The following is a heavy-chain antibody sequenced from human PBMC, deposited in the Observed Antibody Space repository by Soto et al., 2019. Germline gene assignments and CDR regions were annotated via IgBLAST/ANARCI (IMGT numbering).Heavy chain of an antibody. V-gene: IGHV3-33*01. Sequence: PGGSLRLSCAASGFTFSSYGMHWVRQAPGKGLEWVAVIWYDGSNKYYADSVKGRFTISRDNSKNTLYLQMNSLRAEDTAVYYCARDPRYYYDSSGYLWGQGTLVTVSS. CDR1: GFTFSSYG. CDR3: ARDPRYYYDSSGYL. D-gene: IGHD3-22*01. J-gene: IGHJ5*02. CDR2: IWYDGSNK.